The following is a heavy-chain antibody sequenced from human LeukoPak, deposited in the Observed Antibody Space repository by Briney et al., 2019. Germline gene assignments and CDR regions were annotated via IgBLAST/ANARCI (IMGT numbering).Heavy chain of an antibody. CDR3: ARDGEYCSGGSCYGWFDP. V-gene: IGHV3-21*01. D-gene: IGHD2-15*01. J-gene: IGHJ5*02. CDR1: GFTFSSYS. CDR2: ISSSSSYI. Sequence: GGSLRLSCAASGFTFSSYSMNWVRQAPGKGLEWVSSISSSSSYIYYADSVKGRFTISRDNAKNSLYLQMNSLRAEDTAVYYCARDGEYCSGGSCYGWFDPWGQGTLVTVSS.